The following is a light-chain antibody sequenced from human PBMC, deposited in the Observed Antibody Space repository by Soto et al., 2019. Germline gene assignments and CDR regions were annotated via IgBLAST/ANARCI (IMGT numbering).Light chain of an antibody. V-gene: IGLV2-14*01. CDR2: DVS. CDR3: TSYTSNSTPYV. Sequence: QSVLTQLASVSGSPGQSITISCTGTSSDVGAYTYVSWYQQHPGKAPKLMIYDVSNRPSGVSNRFSGSKSGNTAFLIISGLQAEDEADYYCTSYTSNSTPYVFGGGTKVTV. CDR1: SSDVGAYTY. J-gene: IGLJ1*01.